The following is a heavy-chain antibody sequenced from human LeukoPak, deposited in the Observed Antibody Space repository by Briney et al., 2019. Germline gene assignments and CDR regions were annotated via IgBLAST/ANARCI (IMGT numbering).Heavy chain of an antibody. D-gene: IGHD5-12*01. Sequence: SQTLSLTCTVSGGSISSHYWSWIRQPPGKGREWIGYIYYSGSTNYNPSLKSRVTISVDTSKNQFSLKLSSVTAADTAVYHCAGEYCGYQLRFDYWGQGTLVTVSS. CDR2: IYYSGST. V-gene: IGHV4-59*11. CDR1: GGSISSHY. J-gene: IGHJ4*02. CDR3: AGEYCGYQLRFDY.